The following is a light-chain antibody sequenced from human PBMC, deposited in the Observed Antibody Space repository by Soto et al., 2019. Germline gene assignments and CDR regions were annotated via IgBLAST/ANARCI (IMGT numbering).Light chain of an antibody. CDR1: RSEIGSYNY. CDR3: ISYTGSSTSYV. J-gene: IGLJ1*01. V-gene: IGLV2-14*01. Sequence: ALTKPPPVSGSPWQSITISCRGTRSEIGSYNYVAWYQQFPGKTPKILIYGVSNRPSGVSSRFSGSKSGNTASLTISGLQAEDEADYYCISYTGSSTSYVFGSGTKVTVL. CDR2: GVS.